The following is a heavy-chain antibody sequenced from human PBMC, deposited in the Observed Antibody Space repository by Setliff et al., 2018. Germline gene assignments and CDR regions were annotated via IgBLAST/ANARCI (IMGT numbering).Heavy chain of an antibody. D-gene: IGHD2-21*02. CDR3: ARDWFCSGGDCSDVFDF. J-gene: IGHJ3*01. Sequence: ASVKVSCKTSGFTFTTFYIHWVRQAPGQGLEWMMMINPNGDRTTYAQKFQGRVTMTRDTSTSTAYMELSSLTSDDTAVYYCARDWFCSGGDCSDVFDFWGQGTMVTVSS. CDR2: INPNGDRT. V-gene: IGHV1-46*01. CDR1: GFTFTTFY.